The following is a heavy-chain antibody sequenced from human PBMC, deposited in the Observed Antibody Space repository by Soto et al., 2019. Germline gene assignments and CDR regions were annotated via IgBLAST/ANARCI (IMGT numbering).Heavy chain of an antibody. Sequence: GGSLLVACAPSVLTFSSHWMSWVRQAPGKGLEWVANIKQDGSQNYYVDSVKGRFTTSRDNTKNSFYLQMNSLRAENTAVYYCARDHINGWKFDYWGRGTMVTVSS. CDR3: ARDHINGWKFDY. V-gene: IGHV3-7*01. J-gene: IGHJ4*02. CDR2: IKQDGSQN. D-gene: IGHD6-19*01. CDR1: VLTFSSHW.